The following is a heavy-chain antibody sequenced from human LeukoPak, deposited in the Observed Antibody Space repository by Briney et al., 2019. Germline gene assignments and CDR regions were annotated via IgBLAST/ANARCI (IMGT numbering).Heavy chain of an antibody. D-gene: IGHD6-13*01. Sequence: GGSLRLSCAASGFTFSSYGMHWVRQAPGKGLEWVAVIWYDGSNKYYADSVKGRFTISRDNSKNTLYLQMNSLRAEDTAVYCCARGGGRFRTTWCYYWGQGTLVTVSS. CDR1: GFTFSSYG. CDR2: IWYDGSNK. J-gene: IGHJ4*02. V-gene: IGHV3-33*01. CDR3: ARGGGRFRTTWCYY.